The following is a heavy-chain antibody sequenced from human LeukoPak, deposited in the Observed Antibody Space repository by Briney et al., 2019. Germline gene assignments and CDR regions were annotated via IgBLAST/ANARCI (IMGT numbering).Heavy chain of an antibody. J-gene: IGHJ4*02. CDR3: ARVRPGYYTYFDY. D-gene: IGHD3/OR15-3a*01. CDR1: GFTVSSNY. CDR2: IYSGGDT. Sequence: GGSLRLSCTASGFTVSSNYMSWVRQAPGKGLEWVSVIYSGGDTYYADSVKGRFTISRDNSKNTLYLQMNSLRAEDTAIYYCARVRPGYYTYFDYWGQGTLVTVSS. V-gene: IGHV3-53*01.